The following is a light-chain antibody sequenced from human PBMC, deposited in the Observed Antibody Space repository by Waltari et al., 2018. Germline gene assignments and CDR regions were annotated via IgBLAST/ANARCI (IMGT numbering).Light chain of an antibody. CDR2: TIS. V-gene: IGLV1-47*01. J-gene: IGLJ1*01. Sequence: QSVLTQPPSASGTPGQRVTISCSGSNSNVESHYVYWYQQVPGTAPKLLIYTISQRPSGVPDRFSGSKSGTAASLAISGLRSEDEADYYCAAWDDRLSGYVFGSGTSVTVL. CDR3: AAWDDRLSGYV. CDR1: NSNVESHY.